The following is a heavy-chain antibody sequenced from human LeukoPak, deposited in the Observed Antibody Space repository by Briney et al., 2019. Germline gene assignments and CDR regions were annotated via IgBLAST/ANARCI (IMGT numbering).Heavy chain of an antibody. Sequence: PSETLSLTCTVSGGSISSGSYYWSWIRQPAGKGLEWIGRIYTSGSTNYNPSLKSRVTISVDTSKNQFSLKLSSVTAADTAVYYCAREGYQYCFDYWGQGTLVTVSS. CDR3: AREGYQYCFDY. J-gene: IGHJ4*02. D-gene: IGHD2-2*01. CDR2: IYTSGST. V-gene: IGHV4-61*02. CDR1: GGSISSGSYY.